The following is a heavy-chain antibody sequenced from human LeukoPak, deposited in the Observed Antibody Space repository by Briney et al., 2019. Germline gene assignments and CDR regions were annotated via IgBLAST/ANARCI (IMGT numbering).Heavy chain of an antibody. CDR1: GFTFDDYA. V-gene: IGHV3-43D*03. J-gene: IGHJ4*02. Sequence: GGSLRLSCAASGFTFDDYAMHWVRQAPGKGLEWVSLISWDGGSTYYADSVKGRFTISRDNSKNTLYLQMNSLRAEDTAVYYCAKGGPVSGNFFHLDYWGQGTLVTVSS. CDR2: ISWDGGST. D-gene: IGHD1-26*01. CDR3: AKGGPVSGNFFHLDY.